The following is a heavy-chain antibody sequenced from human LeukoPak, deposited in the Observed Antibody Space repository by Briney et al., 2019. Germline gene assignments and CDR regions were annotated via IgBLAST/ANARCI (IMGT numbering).Heavy chain of an antibody. Sequence: GGSLRLSCAASGFTFSNAWMSWVRQAPGEGLEWVGRIKSKTDGGTTNYAAPVKGRFTISRDESKNTLNLQMNSLKTEDTAVYYCTTFDYGDTGYWGQGTLVTVSS. D-gene: IGHD4-17*01. CDR1: GFTFSNAW. J-gene: IGHJ4*02. V-gene: IGHV3-15*01. CDR3: TTFDYGDTGY. CDR2: IKSKTDGGTT.